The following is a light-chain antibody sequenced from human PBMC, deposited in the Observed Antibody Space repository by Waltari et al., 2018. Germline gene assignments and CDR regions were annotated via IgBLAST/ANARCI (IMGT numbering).Light chain of an antibody. Sequence: NFMLTQSHSVSESPGKTVTISCTGSSGSIASYYVQWYQQRPGSAPTIVSYEDNQRPPGVPDRFSGSIDRSSNSASLTISGLKTEDEADYYCQSYDNNNWVFGGGTKLTVL. CDR1: SGSIASYY. CDR3: QSYDNNNWV. CDR2: EDN. J-gene: IGLJ3*02. V-gene: IGLV6-57*02.